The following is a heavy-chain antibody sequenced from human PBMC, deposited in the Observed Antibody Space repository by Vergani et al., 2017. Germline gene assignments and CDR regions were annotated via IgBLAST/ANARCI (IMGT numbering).Heavy chain of an antibody. J-gene: IGHJ4*02. CDR1: GYSFTSYW. Sequence: EVQLVQSGAEVKKPGESLRISCKGSGYSFTSYWISWVRQMPGKGLEWMGRIAPSDSYTNYSPSFQGHVTSSADKSISTAYLQWSSLKASDTAMYYCARLPQSIAVAGTQAICWGQGTLVTVSS. CDR3: ARLPQSIAVAGTQAIC. D-gene: IGHD6-19*01. V-gene: IGHV5-10-1*01. CDR2: IAPSDSYT.